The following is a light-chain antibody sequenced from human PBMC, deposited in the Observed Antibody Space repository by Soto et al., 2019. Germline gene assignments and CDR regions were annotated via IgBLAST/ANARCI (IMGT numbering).Light chain of an antibody. V-gene: IGKV1-5*03. J-gene: IGKJ4*01. CDR1: QSISSW. CDR3: QQYNSYSPLT. Sequence: IRMTQSPSSLSASVGDRVTITCRASQSISSWLAWYQQKPGKAPKLLIYKASGLESGVPSRFSGSGSGTDFTLTISSLQPDDFANYYCQQYNSYSPLTFGGGTKVDIX. CDR2: KAS.